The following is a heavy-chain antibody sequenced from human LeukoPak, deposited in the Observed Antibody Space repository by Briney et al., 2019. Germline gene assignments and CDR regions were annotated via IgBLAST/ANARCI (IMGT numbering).Heavy chain of an antibody. CDR2: IYHSGST. D-gene: IGHD6-13*01. Sequence: SETLSLTCTVSGGSISSYYWSWIRQPPGKGLEWIGSIYHSGSTYYNPSLKSRVTISVDTSKNQFSLKLSSVTAADTAVYYCATTPREYSSTWYYFDYWGQGILVTVSS. CDR3: ATTPREYSSTWYYFDY. J-gene: IGHJ4*02. V-gene: IGHV4-59*04. CDR1: GGSISSYY.